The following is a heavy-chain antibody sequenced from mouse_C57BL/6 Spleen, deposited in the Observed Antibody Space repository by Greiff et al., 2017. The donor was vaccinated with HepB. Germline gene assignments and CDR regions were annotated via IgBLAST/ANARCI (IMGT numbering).Heavy chain of an antibody. CDR2: IYPGDGDT. CDR3: AREGSGYVGAMDY. Sequence: QVQLQQSGAELVKPGASVKISCKASGYAFSSYWMNWVKQRPGKGLEWIGQIYPGDGDTNYNGKFKGKATLTADKSSSTAYMQLSSLTFEDSAVYFCAREGSGYVGAMDYWGQGTSVTVSS. V-gene: IGHV1-80*01. CDR1: GYAFSSYW. J-gene: IGHJ4*01. D-gene: IGHD3-2*02.